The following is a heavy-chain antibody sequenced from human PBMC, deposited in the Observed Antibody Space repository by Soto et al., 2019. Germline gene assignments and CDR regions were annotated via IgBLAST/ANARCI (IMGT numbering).Heavy chain of an antibody. J-gene: IGHJ4*02. D-gene: IGHD3-22*01. V-gene: IGHV1-69*13. CDR1: GGTFSSYA. CDR2: IIPIFGTA. CDR3: ARETPLYDSSGLDY. Sequence: SVKVSCKASGGTFSSYAISWVRQAPGQGLEWMGGIIPIFGTANYAQKFQGRVTITADESTSTAYMELSSLRSEDTAVYYCARETPLYDSSGLDYWGQGTLVTVSS.